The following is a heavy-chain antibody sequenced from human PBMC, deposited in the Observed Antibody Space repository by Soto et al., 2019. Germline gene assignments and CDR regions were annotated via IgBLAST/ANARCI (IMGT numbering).Heavy chain of an antibody. CDR3: ARHTPAISISDH. CDR1: GGSISSSSYY. V-gene: IGHV4-39*01. CDR2: IYYSGST. D-gene: IGHD2-15*01. J-gene: IGHJ4*02. Sequence: QLQLQESGPGLVKPSETLSLTCTVSGGSISSSSYYWGWIRQPPGKGLEWIGSIYYSGSTYYNPSRWSRVTISVETSRRKFSRKRSAVPAAETNVYYCARHTPAISISDHWGQGTLVTVSS.